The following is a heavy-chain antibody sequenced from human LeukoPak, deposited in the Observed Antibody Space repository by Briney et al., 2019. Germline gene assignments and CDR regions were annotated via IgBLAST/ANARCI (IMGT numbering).Heavy chain of an antibody. D-gene: IGHD3-9*01. J-gene: IGHJ4*02. CDR2: ISGSGGST. CDR1: GFTVSSNY. V-gene: IGHV3-23*01. Sequence: GGSLRLSCAASGFTVSSNYMSWVRQAPGKGLEWVSAISGSGGSTYYADSVKGRFTISRYNSKNTLYLQMNSLRAEDTAVYYCAKDRLVLNDWGQGTLVTVSS. CDR3: AKDRLVLND.